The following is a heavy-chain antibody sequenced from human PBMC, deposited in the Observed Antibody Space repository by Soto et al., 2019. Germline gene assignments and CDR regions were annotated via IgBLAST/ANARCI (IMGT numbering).Heavy chain of an antibody. CDR3: ARGLGGRMDD. Sequence: QVQLVQSGAEVKKPGSSVRVSCKSSGPIFSSYTISWVRQAPGQGLEWMGRIIPILGETNSAQKFQGRVTLTADKSQNTASMELNSLRLEATAVYYCARGLGGRMDDWGQGTTVPVSS. D-gene: IGHD3-16*01. V-gene: IGHV1-69*08. CDR1: GPIFSSYT. J-gene: IGHJ6*02. CDR2: IIPILGET.